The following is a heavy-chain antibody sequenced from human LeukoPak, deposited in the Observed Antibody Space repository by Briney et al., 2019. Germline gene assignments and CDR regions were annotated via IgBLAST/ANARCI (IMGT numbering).Heavy chain of an antibody. CDR2: ISGSGGST. Sequence: QSGGSLRLSCAASGFTFSSYAISWVRQAPGEGLEWVSHISGSGGSTYYADSVKGRFTISRDNSKNTLYPQMNSLRAEDTAVYYCAKGPLLWDWGQGTLVTVSS. J-gene: IGHJ4*02. CDR3: AKGPLLWD. V-gene: IGHV3-23*01. CDR1: GFTFSSYA. D-gene: IGHD2/OR15-2a*01.